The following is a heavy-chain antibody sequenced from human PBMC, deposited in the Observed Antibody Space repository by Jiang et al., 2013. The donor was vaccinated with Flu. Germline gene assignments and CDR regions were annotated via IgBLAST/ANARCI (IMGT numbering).Heavy chain of an antibody. CDR1: GYTFTSYY. J-gene: IGHJ4*02. CDR2: INPSGGST. Sequence: KASGYTFTSYYMRLGATGPGQGLEWMGIINPSGGSTSYAQKFQGRVTMTRDTSTSTVYMELSSLRSEDTAVYYCATGSPCEAAPYYFDYWGQGTLVTVSS. D-gene: IGHD6-6*01. V-gene: IGHV1-46*01. CDR3: ATGSPCEAAPYYFDY.